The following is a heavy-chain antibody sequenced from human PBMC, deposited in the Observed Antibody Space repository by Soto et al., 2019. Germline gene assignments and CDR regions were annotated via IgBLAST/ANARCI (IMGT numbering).Heavy chain of an antibody. CDR1: GFTFSEYG. CDR3: GKLRTGYALYYFDF. V-gene: IGHV3-23*01. CDR2: ISGSGGAT. Sequence: VQLLESGGGLVQPGGSLRLSCAASGFTFSEYGMAWVRQAPGKGLEWISGISGSGGATYYADSVQGRFTISKDFSKNTLYLQMSGLRAEDTAVYYCGKLRTGYALYYFDFWGQGAVVTVSS. D-gene: IGHD3-9*01. J-gene: IGHJ4*02.